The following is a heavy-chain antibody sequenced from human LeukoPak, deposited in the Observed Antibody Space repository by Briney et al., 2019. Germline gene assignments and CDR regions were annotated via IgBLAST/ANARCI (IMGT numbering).Heavy chain of an antibody. Sequence: GGSLRLSCAASGFTFSSYAMSWVRQAPGKGLEWVSAISGSGGSTYYADSVKGRFTISRDNSKNTLYLQMNSLRAEDTAVYYCAKESEGLDWNDDAFDIWGQGTMVTVSS. V-gene: IGHV3-23*01. CDR1: GFTFSSYA. CDR2: ISGSGGST. CDR3: AKESEGLDWNDDAFDI. D-gene: IGHD1-1*01. J-gene: IGHJ3*02.